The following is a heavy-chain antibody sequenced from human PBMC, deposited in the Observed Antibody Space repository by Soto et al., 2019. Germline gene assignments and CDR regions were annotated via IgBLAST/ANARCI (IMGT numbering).Heavy chain of an antibody. V-gene: IGHV3-9*01. CDR2: ISWNTYII. D-gene: IGHD3-16*01. J-gene: IGHJ3*01. CDR3: ANDRVRGRFGESSFDV. Sequence: EAQLVESGGGLVQPGRALRLSCAASGFTFDDYAMHWVRQAPGKGLEWVSGISWNTYIIDYADSVKGRFTISRDNAENSLYLQMTRLRNEDTALYYCANDRVRGRFGESSFDVWGQGAMVTVSS. CDR1: GFTFDDYA.